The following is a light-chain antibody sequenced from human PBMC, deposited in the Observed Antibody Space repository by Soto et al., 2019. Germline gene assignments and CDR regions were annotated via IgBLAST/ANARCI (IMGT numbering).Light chain of an antibody. CDR1: QSITTW. CDR2: DAS. CDR3: QQYNSYWT. J-gene: IGKJ1*01. Sequence: DIQMPQYHYTVSAYVGDSVTITCRASQSITTWLAWYQQKPGKAPKLLIYDASSLESGVPSRFSGSGSGTEFTLTISSLQPDDIATYYCQQYNSYWTFGQGTKVDI. V-gene: IGKV1-5*01.